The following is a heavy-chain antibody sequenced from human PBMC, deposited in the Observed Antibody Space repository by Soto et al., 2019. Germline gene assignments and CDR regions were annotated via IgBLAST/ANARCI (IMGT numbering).Heavy chain of an antibody. D-gene: IGHD5-12*01. CDR3: ARLIMATNDAFDI. CDR1: GYRFTSYW. CDR2: IYPGDSDT. J-gene: IGHJ3*02. Sequence: GQPLKISWKGSGYRFTSYWVGWVRQMHGKGLEWMGIIYPGDSDTRYSPSFQGQVTISADKSISTAYLQWSSLKASDTAMYYCARLIMATNDAFDIWGQGTMVTVSS. V-gene: IGHV5-51*01.